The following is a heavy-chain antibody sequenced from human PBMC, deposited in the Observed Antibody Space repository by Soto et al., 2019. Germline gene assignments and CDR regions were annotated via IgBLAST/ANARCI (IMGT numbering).Heavy chain of an antibody. CDR1: GFTFSSYG. CDR3: ARELRSSTSKSIKKFDY. V-gene: IGHV3-33*01. D-gene: IGHD2-2*01. J-gene: IGHJ4*02. CDR2: IWYDGSNK. Sequence: TGGSLRLSCAASGFTFSSYGMHWVRQAPGKGLEWVAVIWYDGSNKYYADSVKSRFTISRDNSKNTLYLQMNSLRAEDTAVYYCARELRSSTSKSIKKFDYWGQGTLVTVSS.